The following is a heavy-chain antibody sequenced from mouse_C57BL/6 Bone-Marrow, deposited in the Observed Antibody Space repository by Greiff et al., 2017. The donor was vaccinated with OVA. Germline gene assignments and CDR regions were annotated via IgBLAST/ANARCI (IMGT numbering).Heavy chain of an antibody. V-gene: IGHV1-81*01. CDR1: GYTFTSYG. Sequence: QVQLQQSGAELARPGASVKLSCKASGYTFTSYGISWVKQRTGQGLEWIGEIYPRSGNTYYNEKFKGKATLTADKSSSTAYMELHDLTSDDSAVYFCALTGTGVDYWGQGTTLTVSS. CDR2: IYPRSGNT. CDR3: ALTGTGVDY. J-gene: IGHJ2*01. D-gene: IGHD4-1*01.